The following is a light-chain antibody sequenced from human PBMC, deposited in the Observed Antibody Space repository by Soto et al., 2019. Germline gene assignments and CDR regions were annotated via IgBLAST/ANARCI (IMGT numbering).Light chain of an antibody. CDR1: QTIDVY. J-gene: IGKJ1*01. CDR2: AAS. Sequence: DIQMTQSPSSLSASVGDRVSITCRASQTIDVYLNWYLQKPGRAPQLLIYAASKLQGGVPSRFSGSGSGTDFTLTISSLQTDDSGTYFCQQSYMTPRTFGQGTKVEI. V-gene: IGKV1-39*01. CDR3: QQSYMTPRT.